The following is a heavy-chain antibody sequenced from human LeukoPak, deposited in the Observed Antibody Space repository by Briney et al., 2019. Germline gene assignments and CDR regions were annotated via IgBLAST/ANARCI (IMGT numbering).Heavy chain of an antibody. Sequence: GGSLRLSCAASGFTFSSYGMHWVRQAPGKGLEWVAVIWYDGSNKYYADSVKGRFTISRDNSKNTLYLQMNSLRAEDTAVYYCARAGGWYLYGMSYMDVWGKGTTVTVSS. V-gene: IGHV3-33*01. CDR1: GFTFSSYG. J-gene: IGHJ6*03. CDR2: IWYDGSNK. D-gene: IGHD6-19*01. CDR3: ARAGGWYLYGMSYMDV.